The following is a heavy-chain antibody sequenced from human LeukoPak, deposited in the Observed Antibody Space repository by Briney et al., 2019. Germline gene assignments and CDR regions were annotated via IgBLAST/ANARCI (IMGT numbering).Heavy chain of an antibody. CDR2: IKYDGNEE. D-gene: IGHD1-1*01. V-gene: IGHV3-7*01. Sequence: GGSLRLSCAASGFTFSSYWMRWMRQAPGKGLEWVANIKYDGNEEYYVDSVKGRFTISGDNAKNSLYLQLNSLRVEDTAVYYCKSGGAAPGSFDYWGQGTLVTVPP. CDR3: KSGGAAPGSFDY. J-gene: IGHJ4*02. CDR1: GFTFSSYW.